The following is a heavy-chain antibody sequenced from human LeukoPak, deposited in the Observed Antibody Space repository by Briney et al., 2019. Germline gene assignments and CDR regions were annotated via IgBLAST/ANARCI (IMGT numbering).Heavy chain of an antibody. CDR1: GFTVSSNY. CDR2: IYSGGST. D-gene: IGHD3-22*01. J-gene: IGHJ4*02. V-gene: IGHV3-53*01. CDR3: AREYYDSSNGGDY. Sequence: PGGSLRLSCGASGFTVSSNYMSWVRQAPGKGLEWVSVIYSGGSTYYADSVKGRFTISRDNSKNTLYLQMNSLRAEDTAVYYCAREYYDSSNGGDYWGQGTLVTVSS.